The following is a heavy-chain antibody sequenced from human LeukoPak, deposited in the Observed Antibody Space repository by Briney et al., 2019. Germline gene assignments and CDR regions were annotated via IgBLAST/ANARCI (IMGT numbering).Heavy chain of an antibody. D-gene: IGHD5-12*01. Sequence: GGSLRLTCAASGFTFSNYIMNWVRQAPGKGLEWVSAINGIGGSTYYADSVKGRFTISRDNSKNTLYLQMNSLRAEDTALYYCAKALGYSGHDFPDYWGQGTLVTVSS. CDR3: AKALGYSGHDFPDY. J-gene: IGHJ4*02. V-gene: IGHV3-23*01. CDR2: INGIGGST. CDR1: GFTFSNYI.